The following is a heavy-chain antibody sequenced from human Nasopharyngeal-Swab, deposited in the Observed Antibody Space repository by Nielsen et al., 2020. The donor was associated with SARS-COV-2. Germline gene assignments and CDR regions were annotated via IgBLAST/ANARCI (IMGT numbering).Heavy chain of an antibody. Sequence: SETLSLTCTVSGGSIAGSTYYWAWIRQPPGKGLEWIGSITYRGPTFYNPSLKSRVSISVDASQNQFSLNLWSVTAADTAVFYCARHSRVTTVVVVTLFDYWGRGSLVTVSS. CDR3: ARHSRVTTVVVVTLFDY. CDR2: ITYRGPT. CDR1: GGSIAGSTYY. J-gene: IGHJ4*02. D-gene: IGHD3-22*01. V-gene: IGHV4-39*01.